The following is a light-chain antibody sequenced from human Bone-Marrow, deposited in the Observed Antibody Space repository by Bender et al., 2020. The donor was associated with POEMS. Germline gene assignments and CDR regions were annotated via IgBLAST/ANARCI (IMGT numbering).Light chain of an antibody. J-gene: IGLJ3*02. Sequence: QSALTQPASVSGSPGQSITISCTGTNSDVGNYNVVSWYQHHPGKAPQMIIYEVSKRPSGVSNRFSGSKSGTSASLAISGLQSGDEADYYCAVWDDSLNGWVFGGGTKLTVL. CDR2: EVS. V-gene: IGLV2-14*02. CDR1: NSDVGNYNV. CDR3: AVWDDSLNGWV.